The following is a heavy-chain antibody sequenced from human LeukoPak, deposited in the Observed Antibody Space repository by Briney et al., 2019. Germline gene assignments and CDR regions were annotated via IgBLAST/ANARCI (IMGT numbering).Heavy chain of an antibody. J-gene: IGHJ4*02. CDR1: GDSVSTNTAA. V-gene: IGHV6-1*01. D-gene: IGHD2-15*01. CDR3: ARDGWPAFDY. Sequence: SQTLSLTCAISGDSVSTNTAAWNWIRQSPSRGLEWLGRTYYRSKWYTDYAVSVKSRITISPDTSKNQFSLQLNSVTPEDTAVYFCARDGWPAFDYWGQGTLVTVSS. CDR2: TYYRSKWYT.